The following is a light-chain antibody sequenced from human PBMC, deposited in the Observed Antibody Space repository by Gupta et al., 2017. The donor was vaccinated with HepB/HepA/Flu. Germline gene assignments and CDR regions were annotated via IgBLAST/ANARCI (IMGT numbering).Light chain of an antibody. CDR1: QTISNN. V-gene: IGKV3-15*01. Sequence: EIVMTQSPATLSMSPGKRATLSCRASQTISNNLAWYQHKPGQTPRLLIYGASTRATGVPVRCSGSGSGTEFTPSITSLQSEDSAVYYCQQYNNCSIVSFGQGTKLEIK. CDR2: GAS. CDR3: QQYNNCSIVS. J-gene: IGKJ2*03.